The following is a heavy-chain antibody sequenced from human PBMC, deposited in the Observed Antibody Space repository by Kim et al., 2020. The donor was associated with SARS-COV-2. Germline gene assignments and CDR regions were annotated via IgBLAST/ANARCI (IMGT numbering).Heavy chain of an antibody. CDR3: ARVMVRGAPRVFDP. J-gene: IGHJ5*02. V-gene: IGHV3-48*03. Sequence: ADSVKGRFTISRDNAKNSLYLQMNSLRAEDTAVYYCARVMVRGAPRVFDPWGQGTLVTVSS. D-gene: IGHD3-10*01.